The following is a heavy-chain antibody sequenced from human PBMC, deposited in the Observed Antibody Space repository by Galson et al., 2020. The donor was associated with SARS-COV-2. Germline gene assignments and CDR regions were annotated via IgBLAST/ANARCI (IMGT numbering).Heavy chain of an antibody. CDR2: VYYSGST. CDR1: GGSVSRYY. V-gene: IGHV4-59*02. D-gene: IGHD1-26*01. J-gene: IGHJ6*02. Sequence: SETLSLTCSVSGGSVSRYYWSWMRQSPGKGLEWIGHVYYSGSTNYNPSLKSRVTISVDTAKNQFSLKLNSVTAADTAVYYCVMGSKFPFYYGMDVWGQGTTVTVSS. CDR3: VMGSKFPFYYGMDV.